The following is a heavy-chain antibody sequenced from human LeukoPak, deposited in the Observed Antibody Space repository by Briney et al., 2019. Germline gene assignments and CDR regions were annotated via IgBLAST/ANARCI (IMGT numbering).Heavy chain of an antibody. D-gene: IGHD3-3*01. V-gene: IGHV3-23*01. CDR3: AKDMGVTIFGVVIIRDYFDY. Sequence: GGSLRLSCAASGFTFSSYAMSWVRQAPGKGLEWVSAISGSGGSTYYADSVKGRFTISRDNSKNALYLQMNSLRAEDTAVYYCAKDMGVTIFGVVIIRDYFDYWGQGTLVTVSS. CDR2: ISGSGGST. J-gene: IGHJ4*02. CDR1: GFTFSSYA.